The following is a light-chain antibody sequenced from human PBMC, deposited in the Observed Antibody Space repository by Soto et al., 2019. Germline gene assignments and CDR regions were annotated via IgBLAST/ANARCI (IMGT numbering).Light chain of an antibody. CDR3: QQYDNWPPLT. J-gene: IGKJ4*01. Sequence: EIVRAQSPATLSLSPGERTTLACRASQSVISNLAWYQQIRGQAPRLLIYGASTRATGVPVRFSGSGSGTEFTLTIRTLQSEDFALYYCQQYDNWPPLTSGGGTKVDI. CDR1: QSVISN. V-gene: IGKV3-15*01. CDR2: GAS.